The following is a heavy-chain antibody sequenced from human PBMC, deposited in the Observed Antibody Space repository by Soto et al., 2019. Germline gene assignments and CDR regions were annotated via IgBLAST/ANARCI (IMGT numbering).Heavy chain of an antibody. V-gene: IGHV1-46*01. J-gene: IGHJ4*02. CDR2: LNASGGST. Sequence: GASVKVSCKASGFTFGNYYMHWVRQAPGQGLEWMGMLNASGGSTAYAQKFQGRVTMTRDTSTSTVYLDLSSLRPDDTAVYFCAREFGGMISHSYYKGFGYWGQGTPVTVSS. D-gene: IGHD3-10*01. CDR3: AREFGGMISHSYYKGFGY. CDR1: GFTFGNYY.